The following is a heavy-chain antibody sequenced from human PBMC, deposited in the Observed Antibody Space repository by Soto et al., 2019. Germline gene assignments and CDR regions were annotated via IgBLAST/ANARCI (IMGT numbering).Heavy chain of an antibody. CDR1: GFTFSSYG. J-gene: IGHJ4*02. CDR3: AKDPNSYDSG. Sequence: QVQLVESGGGVVQPGRSLRLSCAASGFTFSSYGMHWVRQAPGKGLEWVAVISYDGSNKYYADSVKGRFTISRDNSKNTLYLQVNSLRAEDTAVYYCAKDPNSYDSGWGQGTLVTVSS. CDR2: ISYDGSNK. D-gene: IGHD3-22*01. V-gene: IGHV3-30*18.